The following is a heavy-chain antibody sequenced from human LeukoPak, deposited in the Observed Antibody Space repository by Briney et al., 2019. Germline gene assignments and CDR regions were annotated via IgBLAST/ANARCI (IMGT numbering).Heavy chain of an antibody. V-gene: IGHV3-23*01. CDR1: GITLSNYG. CDR3: ANRGVVIRAVIIVGFHKEAYYFDY. CDR2: IRDRGGRP. Sequence: GGSLRLSCAVSGITLSNYGMSWVRQAPGKGLQWLAAIRDRGGRPNYTDSVKGRFTNSRYNSNNRLYLQMNSLRAEDTAVYFCANRGVVIRAVIIVGFHKEAYYFDYWGQGALVTVSS. D-gene: IGHD3-10*01. J-gene: IGHJ4*02.